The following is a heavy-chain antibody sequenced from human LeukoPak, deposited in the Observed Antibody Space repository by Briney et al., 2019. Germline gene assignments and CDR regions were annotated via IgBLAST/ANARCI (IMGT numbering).Heavy chain of an antibody. D-gene: IGHD1-26*01. CDR3: AKHLRATNTYSFFGLDV. CDR2: INWNGGST. CDR1: GFSFKDYG. V-gene: IGHV3-9*01. Sequence: GGSLRLSCAAAGFSFKDYGMHWVRRPPGKGLEWVSAINWNGGSTDYADSVKGRFTISRDNAKNSLYLQLSSLRPEDTAVYYCAKHLRATNTYSFFGLDVWGLGTTVNVSS. J-gene: IGHJ6*02.